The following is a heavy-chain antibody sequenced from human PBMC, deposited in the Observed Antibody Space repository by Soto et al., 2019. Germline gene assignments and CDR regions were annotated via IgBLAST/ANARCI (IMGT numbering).Heavy chain of an antibody. Sequence: QVQLVESGGGVVQPGRSLRLSCAASGFTFSSYGMHWVRQAPGKGLEWVAVISYDGSNKYYADSVKGRFTISRDNSKNTLYLQMNSLRAEDTAVYYCAKSYNWNPLEYWGQETLVTVSS. D-gene: IGHD1-20*01. CDR2: ISYDGSNK. CDR3: AKSYNWNPLEY. CDR1: GFTFSSYG. V-gene: IGHV3-30*18. J-gene: IGHJ4*02.